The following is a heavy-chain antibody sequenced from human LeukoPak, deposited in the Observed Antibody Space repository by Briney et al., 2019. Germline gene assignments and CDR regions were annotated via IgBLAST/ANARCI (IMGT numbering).Heavy chain of an antibody. D-gene: IGHD2-2*03. CDR2: ISTSGSTI. Sequence: GGSLRLSCAASGFTFSSYWMSWVRQAPGKGLEWVSYISTSGSTIYYADSVKGRFTIARDDAKNSLYLQMNSLRAEDTAIYYCARDRTWMLDYWGQGTLVTVSS. CDR1: GFTFSSYW. CDR3: ARDRTWMLDY. V-gene: IGHV3-48*03. J-gene: IGHJ4*02.